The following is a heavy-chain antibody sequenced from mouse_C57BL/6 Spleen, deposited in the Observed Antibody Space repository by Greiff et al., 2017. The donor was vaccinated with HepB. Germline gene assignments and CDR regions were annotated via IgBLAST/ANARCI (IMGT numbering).Heavy chain of an antibody. CDR3: ARGIFYDGGEFAY. CDR2: ISYDGSN. V-gene: IGHV3-6*01. CDR1: GYSITSGYY. D-gene: IGHD2-12*01. Sequence: ESGPGLVKPSQSPSLTCSVTGYSITSGYYWNWIRQFPGNKLEWMGYISYDGSNNYNPSLKNRISITRDTSKNQFFLKLNSVTTEDTATYYCARGIFYDGGEFAYWGQGTLVTVSA. J-gene: IGHJ3*01.